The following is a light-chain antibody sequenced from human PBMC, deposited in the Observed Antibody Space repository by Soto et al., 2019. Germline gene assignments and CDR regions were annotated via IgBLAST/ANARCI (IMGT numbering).Light chain of an antibody. J-gene: IGKJ4*01. CDR1: QSISSW. Sequence: DIQMTQSPSTLSASVGDSVTMTCRASQSISSWLAWYQQKPGKAPKLLIYDASSLESGVPSRFSGSGSGTEFTLTISSLQPDDFATYYCQQYNSYSTLTFGGGTKVDIK. CDR3: QQYNSYSTLT. V-gene: IGKV1-5*01. CDR2: DAS.